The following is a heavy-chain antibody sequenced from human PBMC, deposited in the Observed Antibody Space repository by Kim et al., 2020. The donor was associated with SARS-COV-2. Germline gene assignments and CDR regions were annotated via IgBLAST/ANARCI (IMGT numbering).Heavy chain of an antibody. CDR3: ARDSKDGYCSGVSCVLPFDP. CDR2: INPSGGST. V-gene: IGHV1-46*01. D-gene: IGHD2-15*01. CDR1: GYTFTSYY. Sequence: ASVKVSCKASGYTFTSYYMHWVRQAPGQGLEWMGIINPSGGSTSYAQKFQGRVTMTRDTSTSTVYMELSSLRSEDTAVYYCARDSKDGYCSGVSCVLPFDPWGQGTLVTVSS. J-gene: IGHJ5*02.